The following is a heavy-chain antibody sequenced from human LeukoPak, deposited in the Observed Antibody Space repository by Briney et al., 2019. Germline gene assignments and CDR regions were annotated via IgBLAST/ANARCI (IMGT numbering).Heavy chain of an antibody. CDR2: IYYSGST. CDR3: ARNVGWYSHDS. CDR1: GGSISTYY. Sequence: PSETLSLTCIVSGGSISTYYWSWIRQPAGKGLEWIGYIYYSGSTNYNPSLKSRVTISVDTSKNQFSLKLSSVTAADTAVYYCARNVGWYSHDSWGQGTLVTVSS. V-gene: IGHV4-59*08. J-gene: IGHJ4*02. D-gene: IGHD6-19*01.